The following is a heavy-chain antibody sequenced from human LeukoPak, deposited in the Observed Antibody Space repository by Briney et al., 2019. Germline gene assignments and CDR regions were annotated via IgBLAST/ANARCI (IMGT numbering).Heavy chain of an antibody. D-gene: IGHD5-18*01. CDR1: GYTFTGYY. CDR2: INPNSGGT. CDR3: ARAADTAMDIGDY. Sequence: ASVKVSCKASGYTFTGYYMHWVRQAPGQGLEWMGWINPNSGGTNYAQKFQGRVTMTRDTSISAAYMELSRLRSDDTAVYYCARAADTAMDIGDYWGQGTLVTVSS. J-gene: IGHJ4*02. V-gene: IGHV1-2*02.